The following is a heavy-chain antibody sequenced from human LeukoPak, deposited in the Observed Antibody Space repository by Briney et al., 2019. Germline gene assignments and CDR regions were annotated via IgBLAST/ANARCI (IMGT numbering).Heavy chain of an antibody. CDR2: IKQDGSEK. Sequence: PGGSLRLSCAVSGLTFSSHEVNWVRQAPGKGLEWVANIKQDGSEKYYVDSVKGRFTISRDNAKNSLYLQMNSLRAEDTAVYYCAREAGSYPYYFDYWGQGTLVTVSS. CDR1: GLTFSSHE. CDR3: AREAGSYPYYFDY. V-gene: IGHV3-7*01. D-gene: IGHD3-10*01. J-gene: IGHJ4*02.